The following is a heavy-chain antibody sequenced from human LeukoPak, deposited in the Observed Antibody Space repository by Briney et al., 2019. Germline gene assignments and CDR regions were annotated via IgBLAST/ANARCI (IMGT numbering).Heavy chain of an antibody. V-gene: IGHV1-18*01. D-gene: IGHD3-10*01. CDR1: GYTFTSYG. J-gene: IGHJ4*02. Sequence: ASVKVSCKASGYTFTSYGISWVRQAPGQGLEWMGWISAYNGNTNYAQKLQGRVTMTTDTTTSTAYMELRSLRYDDTAVYYCARDYYGSGSLSLDYWGRGTLVTVSS. CDR3: ARDYYGSGSLSLDY. CDR2: ISAYNGNT.